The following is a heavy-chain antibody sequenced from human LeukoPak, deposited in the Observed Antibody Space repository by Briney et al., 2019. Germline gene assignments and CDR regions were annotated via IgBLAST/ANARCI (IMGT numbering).Heavy chain of an antibody. J-gene: IGHJ4*02. CDR2: IYYSGST. D-gene: IGHD3-22*01. V-gene: IGHV4-59*01. Sequence: PSETLSLTCTVSGGSISSYYWSWIRQPPGKGLEWIGYIYYSGSTNYNPSLKSRVTISVDTSKNQFSLQLSSVTAADTAVYYCARVRGRYYYDSSGYYRPHRPFDSWGQGTLVTVSS. CDR3: ARVRGRYYYDSSGYYRPHRPFDS. CDR1: GGSISSYY.